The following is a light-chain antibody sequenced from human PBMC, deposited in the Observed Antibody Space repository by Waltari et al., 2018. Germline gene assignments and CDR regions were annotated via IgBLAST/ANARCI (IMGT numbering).Light chain of an antibody. Sequence: QSALTQPASVAGTPGPSIPLPCSGHTSAVWSFDLFPWYHQHPGEAPKLLICEVFKRPPDTSSRFSGAKSGSTASLTISGLQPEDEADYYCCSYAGRGTYVFGSGTKVTVL. CDR1: TSAVWSFDL. CDR2: EVF. CDR3: CSYAGRGTYV. V-gene: IGLV2-23*02. J-gene: IGLJ1*01.